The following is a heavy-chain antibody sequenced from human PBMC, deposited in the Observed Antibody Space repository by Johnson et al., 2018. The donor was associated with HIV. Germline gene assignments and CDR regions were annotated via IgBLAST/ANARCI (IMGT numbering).Heavy chain of an antibody. CDR2: ISGSGSTI. Sequence: QVQLVESGGGLVQPGRSLRLSCAASGFTFDDYAMSWVRQAPGKGLEWVSAISGSGSTIYYADSVKGRFTIARDNAKNSLYLQMNSLVAEDTAVYYCARGDGATGYHDAFDIWGQGTMVTVSS. J-gene: IGHJ3*02. D-gene: IGHD1-26*01. CDR3: ARGDGATGYHDAFDI. CDR1: GFTFDDYA. V-gene: IGHV3-11*04.